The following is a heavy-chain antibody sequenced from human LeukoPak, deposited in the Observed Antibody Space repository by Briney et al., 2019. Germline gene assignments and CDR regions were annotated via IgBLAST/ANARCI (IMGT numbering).Heavy chain of an antibody. CDR3: VVGGSPGY. D-gene: IGHD2-15*01. J-gene: IGHJ4*02. Sequence: GSLRLSCAASGLAFSADKMHWVRQAPRKGLVWVSRISTDGYTTDYADFVQGRFTASRDNTKNTWSLEMNSLRAEDTAVYYCVVGGSPGYWGQGTLVTVSS. V-gene: IGHV3-74*01. CDR2: ISTDGYTT. CDR1: GLAFSADK.